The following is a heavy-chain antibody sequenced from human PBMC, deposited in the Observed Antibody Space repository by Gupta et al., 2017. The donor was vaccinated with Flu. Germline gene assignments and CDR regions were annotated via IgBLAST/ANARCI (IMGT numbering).Heavy chain of an antibody. CDR3: ARMTADRHGWFEY. D-gene: IGHD2-2*01. V-gene: IGHV2-70*04. CDR2: IDWDGDV. CDR1: GFSLGTWGMR. J-gene: IGHJ4*02. Sequence: QVTLRESGPALVKPTEALTLTCTFSGFSLGTWGMRVNWIRQPPGKALEWLARIDWDGDVFLNMSLKTRLTISKDTFKNQVVLTMTNMNPADTATYYCARMTADRHGWFEYWGQGALVSVSS.